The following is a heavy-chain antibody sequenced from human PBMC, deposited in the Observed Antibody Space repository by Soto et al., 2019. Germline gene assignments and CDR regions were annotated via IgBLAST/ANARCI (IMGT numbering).Heavy chain of an antibody. CDR2: ISAYNGNT. Sequence: ASVKVSCKASGYTFTIYGISLVRQAPGQGLEWMGWISAYNGNTNYAQKLQGRVTMTTDTSTSTAYMELRSLRSDDTAVYYCASSFFRAAAGTYYYYYGMDVWGQGTTVTVSS. D-gene: IGHD6-13*01. CDR1: GYTFTIYG. V-gene: IGHV1-18*01. J-gene: IGHJ6*02. CDR3: ASSFFRAAAGTYYYYYGMDV.